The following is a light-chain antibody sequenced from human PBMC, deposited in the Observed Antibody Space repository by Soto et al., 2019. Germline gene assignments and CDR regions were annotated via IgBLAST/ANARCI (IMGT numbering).Light chain of an antibody. V-gene: IGKV3-15*01. Sequence: DIVMTQSPATLSLSPGESATLSCRASETVSSNLAWYQQKLGQAPRLLIYGESTRATGIPDRFSGSGSGTDLNLTISRLQPEDFATYYCQQYNSYPITCGQGTRLEIK. CDR2: GES. CDR3: QQYNSYPIT. J-gene: IGKJ5*01. CDR1: ETVSSN.